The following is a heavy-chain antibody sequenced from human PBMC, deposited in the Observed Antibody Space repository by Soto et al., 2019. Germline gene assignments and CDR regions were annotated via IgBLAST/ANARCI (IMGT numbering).Heavy chain of an antibody. D-gene: IGHD6-19*01. CDR2: MHHSGSS. V-gene: IGHV4-4*02. CDR1: GGSVNSPNW. J-gene: IGHJ4*02. CDR3: GRANSSGSPIDS. Sequence: QVQLQQSGPGLVEPSGNLSLTCAVSGGSVNSPNWWNWVRQPPETGLEWIGEMHHSGSSNYNPSLKTRLTLSVDKSNNELSMNLNSVTAADTAIYYCGRANSSGSPIDSWGQGILVTVSS.